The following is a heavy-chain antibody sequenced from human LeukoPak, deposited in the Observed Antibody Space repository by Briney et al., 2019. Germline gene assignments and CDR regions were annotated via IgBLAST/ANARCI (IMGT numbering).Heavy chain of an antibody. D-gene: IGHD5-18*01. CDR3: ARQPLARCSYDPTPFDI. Sequence: PSETLSLTCAVSGGSISSGGYSWSWIRQPPGKGLEWIGYIYHSGSTYYNPFLKSRVTISVDRSKNQFSLKLSSVTAADTAVYYCARQPLARCSYDPTPFDIWGQGTMVTVSS. V-gene: IGHV4-30-2*01. CDR2: IYHSGST. J-gene: IGHJ3*02. CDR1: GGSISSGGYS.